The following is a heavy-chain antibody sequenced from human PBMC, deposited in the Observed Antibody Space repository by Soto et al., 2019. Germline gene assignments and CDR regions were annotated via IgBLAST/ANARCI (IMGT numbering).Heavy chain of an antibody. CDR1: GYTFTSYY. D-gene: IGHD6-6*01. V-gene: IGHV1-46*01. CDR2: INPSGGST. J-gene: IGHJ6*02. Sequence: ASVKVSCKASGYTFTSYYMHWVRQAPGQGLDWMGIINPSGGSTSYAQKFQGRVTMTRDTSTSTVYMELSSLRSEDTAVYYCARVLYSSSFNYYYYYGMDVWGQGTTVTVSS. CDR3: ARVLYSSSFNYYYYYGMDV.